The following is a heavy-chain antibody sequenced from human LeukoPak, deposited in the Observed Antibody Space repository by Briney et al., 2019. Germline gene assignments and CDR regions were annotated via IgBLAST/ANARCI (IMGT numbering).Heavy chain of an antibody. Sequence: PGESLRLSCAASGFTFSSYGMHWVRQAPGKGLEWVAVISYDGSNKYYADSVKGRFTISRDNPKNTLYLQMNSLRAEDTAVYYCAKPGYCSSTSCYTPPDDYWGQGTLVTVSS. V-gene: IGHV3-30*18. CDR2: ISYDGSNK. CDR1: GFTFSSYG. D-gene: IGHD2-2*02. J-gene: IGHJ4*02. CDR3: AKPGYCSSTSCYTPPDDY.